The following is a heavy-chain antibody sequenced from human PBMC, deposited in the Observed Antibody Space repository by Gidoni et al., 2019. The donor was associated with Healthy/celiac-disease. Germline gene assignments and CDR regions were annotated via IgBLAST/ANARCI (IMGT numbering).Heavy chain of an antibody. J-gene: IGHJ3*02. D-gene: IGHD3-10*01. V-gene: IGHV3-23*01. CDR3: AKGPGDAFDI. CDR2: ISGSVGST. CDR1: GFTFSSYA. Sequence: EVQLLESGGGLVQPGGYRRLACAASGFTFSSYAMRWGRQAPGKGLDVVSAISGSVGSTYYADSVTGRFTISRDNSKNTLYLQMNSLRAEDTAVYYCAKGPGDAFDIWGQGTMVTVSS.